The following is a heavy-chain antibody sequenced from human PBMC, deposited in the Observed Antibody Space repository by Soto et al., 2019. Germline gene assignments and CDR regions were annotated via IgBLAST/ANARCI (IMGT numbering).Heavy chain of an antibody. CDR3: AKSVVVVVAAQYYFDY. J-gene: IGHJ4*02. V-gene: IGHV3-23*01. D-gene: IGHD2-15*01. CDR2: ISGSGGST. Sequence: GGSLRLSCAASGFTFSSYAMSWVRQAPGKGLEWVSAISGSGGSTYYADSVKGRFTISRENSKNTLYLQMNSLRAEETAVYYCAKSVVVVVAAQYYFDYLGQGTLVTVSS. CDR1: GFTFSSYA.